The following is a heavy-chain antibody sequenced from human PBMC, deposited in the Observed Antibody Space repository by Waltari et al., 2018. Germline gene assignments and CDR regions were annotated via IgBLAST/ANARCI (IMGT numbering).Heavy chain of an antibody. CDR3: AKDFHQQWLVSAFDI. V-gene: IGHV3-23*03. CDR1: GFTFSSYA. J-gene: IGHJ3*02. Sequence: EVQLLESGGGLVQPGGSLRLSCAASGFTFSSYAMSWVRQAPGKGLEWVSVIYSGGSTYYADSVKGRFTISRDNSKNTLYLQMNSLRAEETAVYYCAKDFHQQWLVSAFDIWGQGTMVTVSS. D-gene: IGHD6-19*01. CDR2: IYSGGST.